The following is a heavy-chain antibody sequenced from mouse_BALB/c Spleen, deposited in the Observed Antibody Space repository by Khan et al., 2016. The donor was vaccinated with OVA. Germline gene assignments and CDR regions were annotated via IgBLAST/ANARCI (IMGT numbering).Heavy chain of an antibody. D-gene: IGHD1-1*01. CDR1: GYTFINYW. Sequence: QMQLEESGAELAKPGASVKMSCKASGYTFINYWIHWVKQRPGQGLEWIGYINPSTGYTEYNQNFKDKATLTADKSSSTAYMQLSSLTSEDSAVYYCANRGLRWDFDYWGQGTTLTVSS. J-gene: IGHJ2*01. CDR2: INPSTGYT. CDR3: ANRGLRWDFDY. V-gene: IGHV1-7*01.